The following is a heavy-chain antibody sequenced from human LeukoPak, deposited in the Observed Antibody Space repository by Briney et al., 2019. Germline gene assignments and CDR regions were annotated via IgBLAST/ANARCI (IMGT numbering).Heavy chain of an antibody. V-gene: IGHV3-23*01. CDR2: IAVTGGT. D-gene: IGHD2-15*01. CDR3: AKAPVTTCSGTFCYPFDY. Sequence: PGGSLRLSCAASGFTFSSYWMSWVRQAPGKGLEWVSAIAVTGGTYHADSVRGRLTISRDSSKNTLYLQMSSLRAEDAGVYYCAKAPVTTCSGTFCYPFDYWGQGTLVTVSS. CDR1: GFTFSSYW. J-gene: IGHJ4*02.